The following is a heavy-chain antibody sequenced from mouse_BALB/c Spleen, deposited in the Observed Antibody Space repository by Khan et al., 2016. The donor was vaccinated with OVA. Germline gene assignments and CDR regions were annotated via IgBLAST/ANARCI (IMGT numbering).Heavy chain of an antibody. CDR3: ARGGGTAPFAY. V-gene: IGHV5-15*02. CDR2: ISDLAYTF. J-gene: IGHJ3*01. CDR1: GFTFSDYG. Sequence: EVELVESGGGLVQPGGSRKLSCAASGFTFSDYGMAWVRQAPGKGPEWVAFISDLAYTFYYADTVTGRSTLSRANAKNTLYLEMSSLRSGDTAMYYCARGGGTAPFAYWGQGTLVTVSA. D-gene: IGHD1-2*01.